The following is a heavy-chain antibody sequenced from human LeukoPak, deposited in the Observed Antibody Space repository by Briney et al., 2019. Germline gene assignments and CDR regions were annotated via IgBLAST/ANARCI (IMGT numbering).Heavy chain of an antibody. CDR3: VRDLDTVTIAFLVY. J-gene: IGHJ4*02. CDR1: GFTFSRYS. D-gene: IGHD4-11*01. Sequence: PGGSLRLSCAASGFTFSRYSMNWVRQAPGKGLEWVSSVSRSSRHMYYADSVKGRFTISRDDAKNSLSLQMDSLRAEDSAVYYCVRDLDTVTIAFLVYWGQGTLVTVSS. V-gene: IGHV3-21*01. CDR2: VSRSSRHM.